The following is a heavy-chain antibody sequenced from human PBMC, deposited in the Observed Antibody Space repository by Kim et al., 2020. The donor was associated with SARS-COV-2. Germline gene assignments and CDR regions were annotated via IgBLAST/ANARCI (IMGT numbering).Heavy chain of an antibody. CDR3: ARRGRLSGWYNWFDP. CDR2: MNPNSGNT. J-gene: IGHJ5*02. D-gene: IGHD6-19*01. Sequence: ASVKVSCKASGYTFTSYDINWVRQATGQGLEWMGWMNPNSGNTGYAQKVQGRVTMTRNTSISTAYMELSSLRSEDTAVYYCARRGRLSGWYNWFDPWGQGTLVTVSS. V-gene: IGHV1-8*01. CDR1: GYTFTSYD.